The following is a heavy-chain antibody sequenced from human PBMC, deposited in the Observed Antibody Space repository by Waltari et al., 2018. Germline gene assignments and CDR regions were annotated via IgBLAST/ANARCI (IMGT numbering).Heavy chain of an antibody. Sequence: QVQLVQSGTEVKKPGASVKVSCKASGYTFTGYFIHWVRQAPGRGLGWMGWFKPNNGGTYAAQKFQGRLAMTSDTAISTAYMVVSNLRSDDTATYYCSRVPLLLPGPNYFDHWGQGSLVTVSS. V-gene: IGHV1-2*02. D-gene: IGHD3-10*01. CDR1: GYTFTGYF. J-gene: IGHJ4*02. CDR2: FKPNNGGT. CDR3: SRVPLLLPGPNYFDH.